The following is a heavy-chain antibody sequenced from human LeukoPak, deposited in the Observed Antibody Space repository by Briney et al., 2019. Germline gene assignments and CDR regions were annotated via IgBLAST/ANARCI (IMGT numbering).Heavy chain of an antibody. CDR1: GFTFSSYS. CDR3: AKHLAVTGRSFYYYGMDV. Sequence: GGSLRLSCAASGFTFSSYSMNWVRQAPGKGLEWVSSISSSSSYIYYADSVKGRFTISRDNAKNSLYLQMNSLRAEDTAVYYCAKHLAVTGRSFYYYGMDVWGQGTTVTVSS. CDR2: ISSSSSYI. D-gene: IGHD2-21*02. J-gene: IGHJ6*02. V-gene: IGHV3-21*04.